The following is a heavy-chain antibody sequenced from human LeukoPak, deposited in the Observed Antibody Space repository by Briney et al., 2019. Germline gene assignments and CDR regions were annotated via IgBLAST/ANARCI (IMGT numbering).Heavy chain of an antibody. V-gene: IGHV1-69*04. J-gene: IGHJ6*02. CDR3: ARFESSGLHYYGMDV. CDR2: IIPILGIA. Sequence: GASVKVSCKTSGGTFSSYAISWVRQAPGQGLEWMGRIIPILGIANYAQKFQGRVTITADKSTSTAYMELSSLRSEDTAVYYCARFESSGLHYYGMDVWGQGTTVTVSS. D-gene: IGHD3-10*01. CDR1: GGTFSSYA.